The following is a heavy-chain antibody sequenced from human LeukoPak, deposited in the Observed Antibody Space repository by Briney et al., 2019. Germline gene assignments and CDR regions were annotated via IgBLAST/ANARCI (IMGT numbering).Heavy chain of an antibody. D-gene: IGHD3-10*01. CDR1: GGTFSSSA. CDR2: IIPTFATT. Sequence: ASVKVSCKASGGTFSSSAINWVRQAPGQGLEWMGGIIPTFATTNYAQKSQDRVTITADESTTTAYMELSSLRSEDTAIYYCARAPSDYYASARNRFFDSWGQGTLVTVSS. J-gene: IGHJ4*02. CDR3: ARAPSDYYASARNRFFDS. V-gene: IGHV1-69*13.